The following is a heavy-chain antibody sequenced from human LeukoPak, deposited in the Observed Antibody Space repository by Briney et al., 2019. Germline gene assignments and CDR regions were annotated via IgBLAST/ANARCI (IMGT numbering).Heavy chain of an antibody. CDR2: ISGSGGST. CDR3: AKDEGGDCSSTSCYSADY. D-gene: IGHD2-2*02. CDR1: GFTFSSYA. V-gene: IGHV3-23*01. J-gene: IGHJ4*02. Sequence: GGSLRLSCAASGFTFSSYAMSWVRQAPGKGLGWVSAISGSGGSTYYADSVRGRFTISRDNSKNTLYLQMNSLRAEDTAIYYCAKDEGGDCSSTSCYSADYWGQGTLVTVSS.